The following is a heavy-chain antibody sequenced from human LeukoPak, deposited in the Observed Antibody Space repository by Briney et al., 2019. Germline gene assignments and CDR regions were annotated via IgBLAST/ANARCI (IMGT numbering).Heavy chain of an antibody. Sequence: GGSLRLSCAASGFTFSSYAMSWVRQAPGKGLEWVSVISDSGAATYHADSVKGRLIISRDNSKNTLYLQMKSLRVEDTAVYYCARESAYCGSDCRSLSDYWGQGTLVTVSS. J-gene: IGHJ4*02. CDR3: ARESAYCGSDCRSLSDY. D-gene: IGHD2-21*02. V-gene: IGHV3-23*01. CDR2: ISDSGAAT. CDR1: GFTFSSYA.